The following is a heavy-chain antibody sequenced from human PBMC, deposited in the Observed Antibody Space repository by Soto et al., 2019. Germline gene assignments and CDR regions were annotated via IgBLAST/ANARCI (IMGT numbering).Heavy chain of an antibody. Sequence: SQTLWLTFAISGDSVSSDSAAWNWIRQSPSRGLEWLGRTYYRSKWYYSYAVSLKSRMTISPDTPKNQFSLQLNSVTPDDTAVYYCARGSTVTTGFDYWGQGILVTVSS. J-gene: IGHJ4*02. V-gene: IGHV6-1*01. CDR2: TYYRSKWYY. D-gene: IGHD4-17*01. CDR1: GDSVSSDSAA. CDR3: ARGSTVTTGFDY.